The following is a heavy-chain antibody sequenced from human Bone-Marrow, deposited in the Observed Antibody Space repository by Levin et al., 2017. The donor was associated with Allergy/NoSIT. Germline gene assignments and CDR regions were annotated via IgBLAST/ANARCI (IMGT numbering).Heavy chain of an antibody. CDR3: ASAPYSSGWYDAPD. CDR2: ISSSSSTI. V-gene: IGHV3-48*01. J-gene: IGHJ4*02. CDR1: GFTFSSYS. D-gene: IGHD6-19*01. Sequence: GGSLRLSCAASGFTFSSYSMNWVRQAPGKGLEWVSYISSSSSTIYYADSVKGRFTISRDNAKNSLYLQMNSLRAEDTAVYYCASAPYSSGWYDAPDWGQGTLVTVSS.